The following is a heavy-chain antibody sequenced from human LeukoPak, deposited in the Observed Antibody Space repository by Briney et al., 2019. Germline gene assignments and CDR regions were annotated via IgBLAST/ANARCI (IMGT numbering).Heavy chain of an antibody. D-gene: IGHD5-18*01. Sequence: SETLSLTCTVSGGSISSYYWSWIRQPPGKGLEWIGYIYYSGSTNYNPSLKGRVTISVDTSKNQFSLKLSSVTAADTAVYYCARHPPGYSYGPEFDYWGQGTLVTVSS. J-gene: IGHJ4*02. CDR3: ARHPPGYSYGPEFDY. V-gene: IGHV4-59*08. CDR1: GGSISSYY. CDR2: IYYSGST.